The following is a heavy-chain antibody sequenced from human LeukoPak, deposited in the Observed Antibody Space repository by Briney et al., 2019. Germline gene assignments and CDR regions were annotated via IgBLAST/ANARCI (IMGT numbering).Heavy chain of an antibody. Sequence: PGGSLRLSCAASGFTFSSYAMHWVRQAPGKGLEWVAVISYDGSNKYYADSVKGRFTISRDNSKNTLYLQMNSLRAEDTAVYYCARGVRPKVGRYYGMDVWGQGTTVTVSS. CDR3: ARGVRPKVGRYYGMDV. J-gene: IGHJ6*02. D-gene: IGHD3-10*01. CDR1: GFTFSSYA. V-gene: IGHV3-30*14. CDR2: ISYDGSNK.